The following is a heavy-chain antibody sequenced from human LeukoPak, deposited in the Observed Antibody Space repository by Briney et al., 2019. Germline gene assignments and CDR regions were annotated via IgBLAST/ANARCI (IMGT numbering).Heavy chain of an antibody. Sequence: ASVKVSCKASGYAFTSDYIHWVRQAPGQGLEWMGIIYPSGGTTNYAQKFQGRVTMTRDRSTSTVYMELSSLRSEDTAVYCCARAITIFGVAIPVFWGQGTLVTVSS. D-gene: IGHD3-3*01. J-gene: IGHJ4*02. CDR3: ARAITIFGVAIPVF. CDR2: IYPSGGTT. V-gene: IGHV1-46*01. CDR1: GYAFTSDY.